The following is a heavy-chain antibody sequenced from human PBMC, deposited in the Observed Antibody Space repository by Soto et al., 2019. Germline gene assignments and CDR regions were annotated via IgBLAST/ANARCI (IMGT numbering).Heavy chain of an antibody. CDR2: IYYRGST. Sequence: QVQLQESGPGLVKPSETLSLTCTVSGGSISSYYWSWIRQPPGKGLECIGDIYYRGSTNYNPSLKSRVTISVDTSKNLFSLKLSSVTAADKAVYYCARERSADAFDIWGQGTMVTVSS. CDR3: ARERSADAFDI. J-gene: IGHJ3*02. V-gene: IGHV4-59*01. CDR1: GGSISSYY.